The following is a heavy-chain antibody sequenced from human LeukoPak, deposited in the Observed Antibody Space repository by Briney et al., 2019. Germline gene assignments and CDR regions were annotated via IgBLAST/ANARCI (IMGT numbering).Heavy chain of an antibody. CDR1: GYTFTSYY. CDR3: ARRAVAGLGTRDYYYMDV. V-gene: IGHV1-46*03. CDR2: INPSGGST. Sequence: GASVKVSCKASGYTFTSYYMHWVGQAPGQGLEWMGIINPSGGSTSYAQKFQGRVTMTRDTSTSTVYMEVSSLRSQDTAVYYCARRAVAGLGTRDYYYMDVWGKGTTVTVSS. D-gene: IGHD6-19*01. J-gene: IGHJ6*03.